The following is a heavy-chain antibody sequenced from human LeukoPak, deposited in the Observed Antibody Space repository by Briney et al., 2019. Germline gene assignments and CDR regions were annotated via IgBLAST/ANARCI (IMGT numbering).Heavy chain of an antibody. CDR2: ISGSGGST. D-gene: IGHD6-13*01. CDR1: EFTFSNYA. CDR3: AKRLAYSSSWYYLDY. Sequence: GGSLRLCCAASEFTFSNYAMNWVRQAPGKGLEWVSAISGSGGSTYYADSVKGRFTISRDNSKNTLYLQMNSLRAEDTAVYYCAKRLAYSSSWYYLDYWGQGTLVTVS. J-gene: IGHJ4*02. V-gene: IGHV3-23*01.